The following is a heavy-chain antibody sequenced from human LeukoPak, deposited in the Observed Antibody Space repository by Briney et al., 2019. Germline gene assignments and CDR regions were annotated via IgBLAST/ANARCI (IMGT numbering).Heavy chain of an antibody. J-gene: IGHJ4*02. Sequence: GGSLRLSCAASGFTFSSYGMHWVRQAPGKGLEWVAVISYDGSNKYYADSVKGRFTISRDNSKNTLYLQMNSLRAEDTAVYYCAKEVAYYGSGSYYSYFDYWGQGTLVTVSS. CDR2: ISYDGSNK. V-gene: IGHV3-30*18. D-gene: IGHD3-10*01. CDR3: AKEVAYYGSGSYYSYFDY. CDR1: GFTFSSYG.